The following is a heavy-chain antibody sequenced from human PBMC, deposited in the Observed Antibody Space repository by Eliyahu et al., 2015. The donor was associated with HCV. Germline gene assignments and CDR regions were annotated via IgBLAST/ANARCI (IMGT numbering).Heavy chain of an antibody. CDR2: VKSKRDGETT. CDR1: GFXFTNAW. J-gene: IGHJ4*02. D-gene: IGHD5-12*01. V-gene: IGHV3-15*01. CDR3: ATDDSGHDWGY. Sequence: EVQLVESGGGFVQPGGSLXLXCXASGFXFTNAWMTWVRQAPGKGLEWVGRVKSKRDGETTDYAAPVKGRFTISRDDSKKTLYLQMNGLKTEDTAVYYCATDDSGHDWGYWGQGTLVIVTS.